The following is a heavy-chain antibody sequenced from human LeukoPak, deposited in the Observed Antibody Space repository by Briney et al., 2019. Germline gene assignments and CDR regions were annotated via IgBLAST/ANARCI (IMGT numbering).Heavy chain of an antibody. Sequence: SGGSLRLSCTAAGFTFGDYAMNWVRQAPGKGLEWIGLIRSKRDGGTEYAAFVEGRFTISRDDSKRVAYLQMNSLKTEDTSVYYCVRDAYGDYDGVFDNWGQGTLVTVSS. CDR1: GFTFGDYA. J-gene: IGHJ4*02. CDR2: IRSKRDGGT. CDR3: VRDAYGDYDGVFDN. D-gene: IGHD4-17*01. V-gene: IGHV3-49*04.